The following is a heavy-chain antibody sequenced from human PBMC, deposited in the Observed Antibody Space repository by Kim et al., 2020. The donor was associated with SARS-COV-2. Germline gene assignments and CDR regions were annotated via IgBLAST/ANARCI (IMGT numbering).Heavy chain of an antibody. CDR1: GFTFSSYE. CDR2: ISSSGSTI. Sequence: LSLTCAASGFTFSSYEMNWVRQAPGKGLEWVSYISSSGSTIYYADSVKGRFTISRDNAKNSLYLQMNSLRAEDTAVYYCARPGADYYDSIEKWDAFDIWGQGTMVTVSS. V-gene: IGHV3-48*03. CDR3: ARPGADYYDSIEKWDAFDI. D-gene: IGHD3-22*01. J-gene: IGHJ3*02.